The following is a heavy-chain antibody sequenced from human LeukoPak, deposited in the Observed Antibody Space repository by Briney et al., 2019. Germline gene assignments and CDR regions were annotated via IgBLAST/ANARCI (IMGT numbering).Heavy chain of an antibody. V-gene: IGHV3-48*01. J-gene: IGHJ5*02. Sequence: GGSLRLSCAASGFTFSSYSMNWVRQAPGKGLEWVSYISSSSTIYYADSVKGRFTISRDNAKNSLYLQMNSLRAEDTAVYYCARGYSGYDFPWGQGTLVTVSS. CDR1: GFTFSSYS. CDR3: ARGYSGYDFP. D-gene: IGHD5-12*01. CDR2: ISSSSTI.